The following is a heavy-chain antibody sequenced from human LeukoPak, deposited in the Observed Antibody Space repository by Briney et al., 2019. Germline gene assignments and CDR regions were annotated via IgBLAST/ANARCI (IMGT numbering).Heavy chain of an antibody. V-gene: IGHV3-21*01. Sequence: GGSLRLSCAASGFTFSSYSMNWVRQAPGKGLEWVSSISSSSSYIYYADSVKGRFTISRDNAKNSLYLQMNSLRAEDTAVYYCARDKVITMVRGVITNYYYYGMDVWGQGTTVTVSS. CDR3: ARDKVITMVRGVITNYYYYGMDV. CDR1: GFTFSSYS. J-gene: IGHJ6*02. D-gene: IGHD3-10*01. CDR2: ISSSSSYI.